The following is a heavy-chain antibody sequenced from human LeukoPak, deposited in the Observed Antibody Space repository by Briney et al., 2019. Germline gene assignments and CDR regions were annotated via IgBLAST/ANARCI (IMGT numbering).Heavy chain of an antibody. V-gene: IGHV3-23*01. Sequence: PGGSLRLSCAASGFTVSAYAMAWVRQAPGKGLEWVSTIYDDNTYYADSVKGRFAISTDNSKNTIYLQMNSLRVEDTAVYFCAARKVRGVWFYLDYWGQGTLVTVSS. J-gene: IGHJ4*02. CDR1: GFTVSAYA. CDR3: AARKVRGVWFYLDY. D-gene: IGHD3-10*01. CDR2: IYDDNT.